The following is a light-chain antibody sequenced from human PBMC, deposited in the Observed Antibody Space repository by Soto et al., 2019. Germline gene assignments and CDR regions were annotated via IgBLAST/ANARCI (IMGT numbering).Light chain of an antibody. J-gene: IGKJ1*01. Sequence: EMVLTQSPGTLSLSPGERATPSCRASQSVDSSFLAWYQQKPGQSPRLLLYATSSRGAGIPDRFSASGSGTDFTLTISRLEPEDSALYYCHQYGRLPRTFGQGTQVEVK. V-gene: IGKV3-20*01. CDR2: ATS. CDR1: QSVDSSF. CDR3: HQYGRLPRT.